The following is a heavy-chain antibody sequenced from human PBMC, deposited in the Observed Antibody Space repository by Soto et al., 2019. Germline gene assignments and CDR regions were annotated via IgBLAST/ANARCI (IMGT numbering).Heavy chain of an antibody. CDR3: AKAMAAGKYDYIWGSYRLDY. J-gene: IGHJ4*02. CDR2: ISGSGGST. D-gene: IGHD3-16*02. CDR1: GFTFSSYA. V-gene: IGHV3-23*01. Sequence: EVQLLESGGGLVQPGGSLRLSCAASGFTFSSYAMSWVRQAPGKGLEWVSAISGSGGSTYYADSVKGRFTISRDNSKNTLYLQMNSLRAEETAVYYCAKAMAAGKYDYIWGSYRLDYWGQGTLVTVSS.